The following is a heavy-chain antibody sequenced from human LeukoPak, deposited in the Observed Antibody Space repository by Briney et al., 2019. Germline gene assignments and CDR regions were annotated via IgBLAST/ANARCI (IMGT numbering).Heavy chain of an antibody. CDR1: GGSISSSSYY. D-gene: IGHD3-10*01. CDR3: ARDLLVKPRSVITMVGVINWFDP. J-gene: IGHJ5*02. Sequence: PSETLSLTCTVSGGSISSSSYYWGWIRQPPGKGLEWIGSIYYSGSTYYNPSLKSRVTISVDTSKNQFSLKLSSVTAADTAVYYCARDLLVKPRSVITMVGVINWFDPWGQGTLVTVSS. CDR2: IYYSGST. V-gene: IGHV4-39*07.